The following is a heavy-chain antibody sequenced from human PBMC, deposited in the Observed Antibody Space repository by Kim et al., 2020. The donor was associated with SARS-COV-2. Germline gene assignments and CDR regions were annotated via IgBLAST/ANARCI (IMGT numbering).Heavy chain of an antibody. D-gene: IGHD3-22*01. J-gene: IGHJ6*02. CDR3: ARSTPGDYDSSGYDYPYSHGMDV. V-gene: IGHV3-21*01. CDR1: GFTFSSYS. Sequence: GGSLRLSCAASGFTFSSYSMNWVRQAPGKGLEWVSSISSGSSYIYYADSVKGRFTISRDNAKNSLYLQMNSLRAEDTAVYYCARSTPGDYDSSGYDYPYSHGMDVWGQGTTVTVSS. CDR2: ISSGSSYI.